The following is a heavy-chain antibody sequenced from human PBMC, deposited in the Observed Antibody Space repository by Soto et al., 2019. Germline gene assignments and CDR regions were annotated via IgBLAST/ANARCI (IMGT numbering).Heavy chain of an antibody. V-gene: IGHV1-8*01. CDR2: MNPNSGNT. CDR3: ARSFERIPYSSVRGPSTWFDP. D-gene: IGHD6-19*01. Sequence: ASVKVSCKASGYTFTSYDINWVRQATGQGFEYLGWMNPNSGNTGYVKKFQGRVTMTRDTSMSTAYMELSSLRSEDTAVYYCARSFERIPYSSVRGPSTWFDPWGQGTLVTVSS. CDR1: GYTFTSYD. J-gene: IGHJ5*02.